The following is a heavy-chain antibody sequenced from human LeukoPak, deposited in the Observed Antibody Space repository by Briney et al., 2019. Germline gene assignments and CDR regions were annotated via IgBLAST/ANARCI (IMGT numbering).Heavy chain of an antibody. D-gene: IGHD3-22*01. J-gene: IGHJ3*02. CDR1: GFTFSSYA. CDR2: ISGSGGST. V-gene: IGHV3-23*01. Sequence: GGSLRLSCAASGFTFSSYAMSWVPQAPGKGLEWVSAISGSGGSTYYADSVKGRFTISRDNSKNTLYLQMNSLRAEDTAVYYCAKNKRITMIVDAFDIWGQGTMVTVSS. CDR3: AKNKRITMIVDAFDI.